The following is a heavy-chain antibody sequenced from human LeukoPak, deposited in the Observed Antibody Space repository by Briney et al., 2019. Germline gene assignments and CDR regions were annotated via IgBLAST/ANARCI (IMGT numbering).Heavy chain of an antibody. Sequence: GRSLRLSCAASGFTFSSYAMHWVRQAPGKGLEWVAVISYDGSNKYYADSVKGRFTIPRDNSKNTLYLQMNSLRAEDTAVYYCARDLRYYDSSGYYTPLDYWGQGTLVTVSS. CDR3: ARDLRYYDSSGYYTPLDY. CDR1: GFTFSSYA. CDR2: ISYDGSNK. J-gene: IGHJ4*02. V-gene: IGHV3-30*04. D-gene: IGHD3-22*01.